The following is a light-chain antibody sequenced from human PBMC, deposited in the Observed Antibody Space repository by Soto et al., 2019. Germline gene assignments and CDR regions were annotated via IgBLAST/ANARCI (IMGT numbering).Light chain of an antibody. Sequence: QSALTQPASVSGSPGQSITISCTGTSSDVGGYNYVSWFQQHPGNAPKLKIYEVSNRPSGVSNRFSGSKSGNPASLTIYELQDEDEADYYCTSFTTITTWVFGGGTQLTVL. CDR2: EVS. CDR3: TSFTTITTWV. J-gene: IGLJ7*01. V-gene: IGLV2-14*01. CDR1: SSDVGGYNY.